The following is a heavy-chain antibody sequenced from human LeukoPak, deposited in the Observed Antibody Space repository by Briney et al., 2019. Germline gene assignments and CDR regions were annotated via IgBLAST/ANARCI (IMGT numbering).Heavy chain of an antibody. CDR2: ISAYSGDT. V-gene: IGHV1-18*01. J-gene: IGHJ4*02. D-gene: IGHD6-19*01. CDR1: GNSFATYG. CDR3: AREGKQWLQYYFDY. Sequence: ASVKVSCKASGNSFATYGISWVRHAPGQGLEWMGWISAYSGDTNYAQKLQGRVTMTTDISTSTAYMELRSLRSDDTAVYYCAREGKQWLQYYFDYWGQGTLVTVSS.